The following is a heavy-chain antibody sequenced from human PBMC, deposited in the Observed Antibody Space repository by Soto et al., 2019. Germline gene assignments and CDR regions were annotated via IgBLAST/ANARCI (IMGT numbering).Heavy chain of an antibody. J-gene: IGHJ6*02. Sequence: SETLSLTCTVSGDSISSADYYWSWIRQTPGKGLEWIGHIFYSGTTYYNPSLKSRLTISVDTSKNHFSLRLTSVTAADTAVYYCARDLWVEPELYYYGMDVWGQGTTVS. CDR1: GDSISSADYY. V-gene: IGHV4-30-4*01. CDR3: ARDLWVEPELYYYGMDV. CDR2: IFYSGTT. D-gene: IGHD1-1*01.